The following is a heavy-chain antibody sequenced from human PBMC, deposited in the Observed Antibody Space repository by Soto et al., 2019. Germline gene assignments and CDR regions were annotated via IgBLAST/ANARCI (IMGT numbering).Heavy chain of an antibody. D-gene: IGHD6-13*01. CDR1: GFTFSNAW. Sequence: EVQLVESGGGLVKPGGSLRLSCAASGFTFSNAWMSWVRQAPGKGLEWVGRIKSKTDGGTTDYAAPVKGRFTISRDDSKNRLYLQMNSLKTEDTAVYYCTTSRVTPRIAAAAWFYYYYGMDVWGQGTTVTVSS. V-gene: IGHV3-15*01. CDR2: IKSKTDGGTT. J-gene: IGHJ6*02. CDR3: TTSRVTPRIAAAAWFYYYYGMDV.